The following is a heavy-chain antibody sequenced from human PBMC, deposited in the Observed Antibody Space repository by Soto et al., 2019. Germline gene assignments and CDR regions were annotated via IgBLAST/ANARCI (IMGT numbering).Heavy chain of an antibody. CDR3: AKGGAYSTSSSDS. CDR2: ISASAATT. V-gene: IGHV3-23*01. J-gene: IGHJ5*01. CDR1: DFTFSNYA. Sequence: GRSLRLSCAASDFTFSNYAMNWVRQAPGKGLEWVSAISASAATTYYADSVKGRFAVSRDNSKSTLYLQMTSLRPEDTAVYYCAKGGAYSTSSSDSWGHGTLVTVSS. D-gene: IGHD6-6*01.